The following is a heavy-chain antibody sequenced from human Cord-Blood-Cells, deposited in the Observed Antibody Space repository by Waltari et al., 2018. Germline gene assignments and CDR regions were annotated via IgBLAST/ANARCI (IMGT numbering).Heavy chain of an antibody. Sequence: QVQLVQSGAEVKKTGSSVKVSCKASGGTFSSYDISWVRQAPGQGLEWMGGIIPIFGTANYAQKFQGRVTITADESTSTAYMELSSLRSEDTAVYYCARDRSIDIVATNWFDPWGQGTLVTVSS. D-gene: IGHD5-12*01. V-gene: IGHV1-69*01. J-gene: IGHJ5*02. CDR1: GGTFSSYD. CDR2: IIPIFGTA. CDR3: ARDRSIDIVATNWFDP.